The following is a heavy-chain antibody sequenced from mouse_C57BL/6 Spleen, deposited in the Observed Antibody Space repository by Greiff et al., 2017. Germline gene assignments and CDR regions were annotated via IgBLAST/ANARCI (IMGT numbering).Heavy chain of an antibody. Sequence: QVQLKQPGAELVRPGSSVKLSCKASGYTFTSYWMDWVKQRPGQGLEWIGNFYPSASEIHYNQKFKDKATLTVDKSSSTAYMQLSSLTSEDSAVYYCAATTVPYAMDYWGQGTSVTVSS. CDR3: AATTVPYAMDY. CDR2: FYPSASEI. J-gene: IGHJ4*01. CDR1: GYTFTSYW. D-gene: IGHD1-1*01. V-gene: IGHV1-61*01.